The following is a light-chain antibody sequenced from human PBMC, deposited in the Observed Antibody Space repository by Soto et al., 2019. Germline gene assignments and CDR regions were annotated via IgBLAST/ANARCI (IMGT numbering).Light chain of an antibody. CDR2: DAS. CDR1: QSLSYW. J-gene: IGKJ1*01. Sequence: DIQMTQSPSTLSASVGDRVTITCRASQSLSYWLAWYQQKPGKAPKLLIFDASSLQSGVPSRFSGSGSGTEFILTISSLQSEDFALYSCQHYNNWPWTFGQGTKVDIK. CDR3: QHYNNWPWT. V-gene: IGKV1-5*01.